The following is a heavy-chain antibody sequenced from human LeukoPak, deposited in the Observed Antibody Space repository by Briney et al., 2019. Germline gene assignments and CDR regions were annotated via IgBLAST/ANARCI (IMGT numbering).Heavy chain of an antibody. D-gene: IGHD3-10*01. CDR1: GGSISSSSYY. Sequence: PSETLSLTCTVSGGSISSSSYYWGWIRQPPGKGLEWIGSTYYSGSTYYNPSLKSRVTISVDTSKNQFSLKLSSVTAADTAVYYCARQRLLWFGESPYYFDYWGQGTLVTVSS. J-gene: IGHJ4*02. V-gene: IGHV4-39*01. CDR3: ARQRLLWFGESPYYFDY. CDR2: TYYSGST.